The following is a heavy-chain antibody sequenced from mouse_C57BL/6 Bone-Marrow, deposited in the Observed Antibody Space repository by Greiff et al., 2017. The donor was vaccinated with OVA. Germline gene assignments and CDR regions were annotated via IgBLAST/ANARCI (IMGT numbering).Heavy chain of an antibody. CDR2: IYPGSGST. CDR3: ARGLYGSSLYYFGY. Sequence: QVQLQQPGAELVKPGASVKMSCKASGYTFTSYWITWVKQRPGQGLEWIGAIYPGSGSTNYNEKFKSKATLTVDTSSSTAYMQRSSLTSEDSAVYYCARGLYGSSLYYFGYWGKGTTLTFAS. J-gene: IGHJ2*01. V-gene: IGHV1-55*01. D-gene: IGHD1-1*01. CDR1: GYTFTSYW.